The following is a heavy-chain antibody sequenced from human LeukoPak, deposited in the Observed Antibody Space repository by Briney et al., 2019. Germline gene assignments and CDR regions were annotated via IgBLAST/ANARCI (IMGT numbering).Heavy chain of an antibody. Sequence: PSETLSLTCAVYGGSFSGYYWSWIRRPPGKGLEWIGAINHSGSTNYNPSLKSRVTISVDTSKNQFSLKLSSVTAADTAVYYCAGLGYSRSRRNYYYGLDVWGQGTTVTVSS. D-gene: IGHD6-13*01. CDR1: GGSFSGYY. CDR3: AGLGYSRSRRNYYYGLDV. CDR2: INHSGST. J-gene: IGHJ6*02. V-gene: IGHV4-34*01.